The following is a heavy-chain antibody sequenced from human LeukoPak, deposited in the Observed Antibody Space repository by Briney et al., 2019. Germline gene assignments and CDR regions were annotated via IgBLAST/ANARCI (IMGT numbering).Heavy chain of an antibody. D-gene: IGHD2-21*02. CDR1: GFTFSSYS. CDR3: ARDDGYTTFDS. CDR2: ISSSSSYM. Sequence: GGSLSLSCAVSGFTFSSYSMNWVRQAPGKGLEWVSYISSSSSYMYYADSVKGRFTVSRNNTKNSLYLQMNSLRADDTAVYYCARDDGYTTFDSWGLGTLVTVSS. J-gene: IGHJ4*02. V-gene: IGHV3-21*01.